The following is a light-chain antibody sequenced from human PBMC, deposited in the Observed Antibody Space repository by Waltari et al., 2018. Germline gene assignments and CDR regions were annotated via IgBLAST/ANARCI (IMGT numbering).Light chain of an antibody. Sequence: QSVLTQPPSVSAAPGQRVTISCSGGSSNIGNNYVSWYRQFPGTAPKRLIYEDSERPSGIPGRCSGYKSGTSATLDITGLQAGDEADYYCGTWDSSLSGAVFGGGTHLTVL. CDR1: SSNIGNNY. J-gene: IGLJ7*01. CDR3: GTWDSSLSGAV. V-gene: IGLV1-51*02. CDR2: EDS.